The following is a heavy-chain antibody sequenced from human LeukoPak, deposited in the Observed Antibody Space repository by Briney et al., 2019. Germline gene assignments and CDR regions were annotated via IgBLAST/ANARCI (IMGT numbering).Heavy chain of an antibody. V-gene: IGHV4-59*01. CDR1: GGSISSYY. Sequence: PSETLSLTCTVSGGSISSYYWSWIRQPPGKGLEWIGYIYYSGSTNYNPSLKSRVTISVDTSKNQFSLKLSSVTAADTAVYYCARESELGAFDIWGQGTVVTVSS. CDR3: ARESELGAFDI. D-gene: IGHD1-26*01. J-gene: IGHJ3*02. CDR2: IYYSGST.